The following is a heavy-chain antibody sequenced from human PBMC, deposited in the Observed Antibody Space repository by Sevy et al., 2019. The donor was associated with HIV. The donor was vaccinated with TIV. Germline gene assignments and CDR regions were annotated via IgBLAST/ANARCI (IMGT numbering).Heavy chain of an antibody. J-gene: IGHJ6*02. Sequence: GGSLRLSCAASGFTFSSYGVNWVRQAPGKGLEWVAVISYEGNNRYYADSVKGRFTMSRDNSKNTLYLQMSSLRADDTAVYYCARGLAALPGYYYGMDVWGLGTTVTVSS. V-gene: IGHV3-30-3*01. CDR1: GFTFSSYG. CDR2: ISYEGNNR. CDR3: ARGLAALPGYYYGMDV. D-gene: IGHD6-6*01.